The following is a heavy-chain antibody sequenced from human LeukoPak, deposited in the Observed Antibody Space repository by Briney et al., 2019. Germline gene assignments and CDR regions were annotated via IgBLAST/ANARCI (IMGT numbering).Heavy chain of an antibody. D-gene: IGHD2-2*01. CDR1: GGSISSSSYY. Sequence: SETLSLTCTVSGGSISSSSYYWGWIRQPPGKGLEWIGSIYYSGSTYYNPSLKSRVTISVDTSKNQFSLKLSSVTAADTAVYYCARRNEVVPAAMSAFDIWGQGTMVTVSS. CDR3: ARRNEVVPAAMSAFDI. CDR2: IYYSGST. J-gene: IGHJ3*02. V-gene: IGHV4-39*07.